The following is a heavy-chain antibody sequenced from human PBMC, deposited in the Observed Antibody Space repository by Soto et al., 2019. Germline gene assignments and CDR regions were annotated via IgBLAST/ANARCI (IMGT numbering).Heavy chain of an antibody. CDR2: INHSGST. J-gene: IGHJ1*01. Sequence: SETLSLTCAVYGGSFSGYYWSWIRQPPGKGLEWIGEINHSGSTNYNPSLKSRVTISVDTSKNQFSLKLSSVTAADTAVYYCARVGYYDYVWGSYRYTPPNAEYFQHWGQGTLVTVSS. D-gene: IGHD3-16*02. CDR1: GGSFSGYY. CDR3: ARVGYYDYVWGSYRYTPPNAEYFQH. V-gene: IGHV4-34*01.